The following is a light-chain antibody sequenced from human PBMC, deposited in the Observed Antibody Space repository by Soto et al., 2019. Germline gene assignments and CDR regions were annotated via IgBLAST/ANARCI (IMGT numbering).Light chain of an antibody. V-gene: IGKV1-39*01. CDR3: QQSYSTPWT. CDR2: AAS. Sequence: DIQMTQSPSSLSASVGDRVTITCRASQSTSSYLNWYQQKPGKAPKLLIYAASSLQSGVPSRFSGSGSGTDFNLTISSLQPEDCATYYGQQSYSTPWTFGQGTKVEIK. CDR1: QSTSSY. J-gene: IGKJ1*01.